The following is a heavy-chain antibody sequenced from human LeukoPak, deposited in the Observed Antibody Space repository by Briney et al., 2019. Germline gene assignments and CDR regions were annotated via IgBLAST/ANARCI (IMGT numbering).Heavy chain of an antibody. D-gene: IGHD3/OR15-3a*01. CDR2: IDSSSGSR. V-gene: IGHV3-48*02. CDR1: GFTFTSYS. Sequence: GGSLRLSCAASGFTFTSYSMNWVRQAPGXXLEWVSYIDSSSGSRWYTDFVKGRFTISRDNAKNSLYLQMNSLRDEDTAVYYCARGASWTGMFDCWGQGILVTVSS. CDR3: ARGASWTGMFDC. J-gene: IGHJ4*02.